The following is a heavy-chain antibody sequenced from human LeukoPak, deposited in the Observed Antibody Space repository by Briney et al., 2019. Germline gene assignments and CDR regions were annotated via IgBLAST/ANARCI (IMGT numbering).Heavy chain of an antibody. CDR1: GYSISSGYY. J-gene: IGHJ5*02. D-gene: IGHD1-20*01. Sequence: PSETLSLTCAVSGYSISSGYYWGWIRQPPGKGLEWIGSIYHSGSTYYNPSLKSRVTISVDTSKNQFSLKLSSVTAADTAVYYCARQLTETTSVFNWFDPWGQGTLVTVSS. CDR2: IYHSGST. V-gene: IGHV4-38-2*01. CDR3: ARQLTETTSVFNWFDP.